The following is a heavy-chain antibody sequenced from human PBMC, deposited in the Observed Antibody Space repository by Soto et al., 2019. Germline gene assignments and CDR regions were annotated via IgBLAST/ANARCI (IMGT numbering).Heavy chain of an antibody. Sequence: EVQLLESGGGLVQPGGSLRLSCAASGFTFSSYAMKWVRQAPGKGLEWVSVISGSGASTDYADSVKGRFDISRDNSKNTLYLQMNSLRAEDTAVYDCAKSMGSIKARKFDRWGQGTPVTVSS. CDR1: GFTFSSYA. J-gene: IGHJ4*02. CDR3: AKSMGSIKARKFDR. D-gene: IGHD1-20*01. V-gene: IGHV3-23*01. CDR2: ISGSGAST.